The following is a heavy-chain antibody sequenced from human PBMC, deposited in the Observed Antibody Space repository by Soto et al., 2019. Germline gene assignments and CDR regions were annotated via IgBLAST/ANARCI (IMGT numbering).Heavy chain of an antibody. CDR3: ARELSNSSYNWLDP. CDR1: GYTFSSYG. J-gene: IGHJ5*02. Sequence: QVQLVQSGPEVKKPGASVQVSCKASGYTFSSYGVSWVRQAPGQGLEWMGWISASNGNRKYAQKFKGRVTMTTDTSTSTAYMEVRSLRSDDTAIYYCARELSNSSYNWLDPWGQGTLVTGSS. D-gene: IGHD7-27*01. CDR2: ISASNGNR. V-gene: IGHV1-18*01.